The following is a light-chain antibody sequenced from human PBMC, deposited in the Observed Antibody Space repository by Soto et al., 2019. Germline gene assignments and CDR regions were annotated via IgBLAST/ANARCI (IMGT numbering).Light chain of an antibody. V-gene: IGLV2-14*01. CDR1: SSDVGGYNY. CDR3: SSYTSSSTLV. Sequence: QSALTQPASVSGSPGQSITISCTGTSSDVGGYNYVSWYQQHPGKAPKLMIYEVSNRPSRVSNRFSGSKSGNTASLTISGLQAEDEADYYCSSYTSSSTLVFGAGTKLTVL. J-gene: IGLJ1*01. CDR2: EVS.